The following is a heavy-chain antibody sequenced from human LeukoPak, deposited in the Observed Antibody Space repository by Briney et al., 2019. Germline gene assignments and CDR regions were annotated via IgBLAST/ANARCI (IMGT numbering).Heavy chain of an antibody. CDR2: ISWDGGST. Sequence: AGSLRLSCAASGFTFDDYAMHWVRQAPGKGLEWGSLISWDGGSTYYADSVKGRFTISRDNSTNSLYLQMNSLRAEDTAVYYCAREPAYCSSTSCYPDAFDIWGQGTMVTVSS. J-gene: IGHJ3*02. V-gene: IGHV3-43D*03. CDR1: GFTFDDYA. CDR3: AREPAYCSSTSCYPDAFDI. D-gene: IGHD2-2*01.